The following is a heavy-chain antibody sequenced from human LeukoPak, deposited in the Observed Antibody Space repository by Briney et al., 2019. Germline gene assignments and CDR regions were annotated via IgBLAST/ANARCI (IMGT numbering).Heavy chain of an antibody. V-gene: IGHV3-13*01. J-gene: IGHJ2*01. CDR2: ISIGGDS. CDR1: GFTFSSYD. D-gene: IGHD3-22*01. CDR3: VRDIITTGLSGGFDL. Sequence: PGGSLRLSCAASGFTFSSYDMHWVRQATGKGLEWVSGISIGGDSYYPGSVKGRFTISRENAKNPLYLQMNSLRTGDTAVYYCVRDIITTGLSGGFDLWGRGTLVTVSS.